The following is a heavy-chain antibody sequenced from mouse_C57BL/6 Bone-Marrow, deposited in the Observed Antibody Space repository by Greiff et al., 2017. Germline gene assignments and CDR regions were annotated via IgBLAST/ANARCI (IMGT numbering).Heavy chain of an antibody. V-gene: IGHV1-18*01. CDR1: GYTFTDYN. Sequence: VQLKESGPELAKPGASVKIPCKASGYTFTDYNMDWVKQSHGKSLEWIGDINPNNGGTIYNQKFKGKATLTVDKSSSTAYMELRSLTSEDTAVYYCARKFYYYGSSYGKWYFDVWGTGTTVTVSS. CDR2: INPNNGGT. J-gene: IGHJ1*03. CDR3: ARKFYYYGSSYGKWYFDV. D-gene: IGHD1-1*01.